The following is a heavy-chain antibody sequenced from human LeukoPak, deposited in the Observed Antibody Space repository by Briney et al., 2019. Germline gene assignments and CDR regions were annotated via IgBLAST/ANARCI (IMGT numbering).Heavy chain of an antibody. CDR1: GFTFSSYA. CDR2: IRGSGEIT. V-gene: IGHV3-23*01. Sequence: GGSLRLSCAASGFTFSSYAMSWVRQAPGKGLEWVSSIRGSGEITYYADSVKGRYTISRDNSKNTLYLQMSSLRAEDTAIYYCAKDGGFGAGTYYEDYWGQGTLVTVSS. CDR3: AKDGGFGAGTYYEDY. J-gene: IGHJ4*02. D-gene: IGHD3-10*01.